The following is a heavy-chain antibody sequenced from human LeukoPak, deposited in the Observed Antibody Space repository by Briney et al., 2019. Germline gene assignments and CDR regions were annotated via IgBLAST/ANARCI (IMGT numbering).Heavy chain of an antibody. CDR3: ATSTAAAGTD. Sequence: QPGGSLRLSCAASGFTFSSYSMNWVRQAPGKGLEWVSYISSSSSTIYYADSVKGRFTISRDNAQNSLYLQMNSLRAEDTAIYYCATSTAAAGTDWGQGTLVTVSS. D-gene: IGHD6-13*01. CDR2: ISSSSSTI. J-gene: IGHJ4*02. V-gene: IGHV3-48*04. CDR1: GFTFSSYS.